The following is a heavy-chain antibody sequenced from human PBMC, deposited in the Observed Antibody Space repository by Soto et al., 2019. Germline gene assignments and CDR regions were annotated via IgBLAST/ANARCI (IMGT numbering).Heavy chain of an antibody. J-gene: IGHJ4*02. CDR3: AHSLFYDILTGYYSPFDY. Sequence: QITLKESGPPLVKPTQTLTLTCTFSGFSLSTSGVGVGWIRQPPAKALEWLALIYWDDDKRYSPSLKSRLTITKDTSKNQVVLTMTNMDRVDTATYYCAHSLFYDILTGYYSPFDYWGQGTLVTVSS. CDR2: IYWDDDK. CDR1: GFSLSTSGVG. V-gene: IGHV2-5*02. D-gene: IGHD3-9*01.